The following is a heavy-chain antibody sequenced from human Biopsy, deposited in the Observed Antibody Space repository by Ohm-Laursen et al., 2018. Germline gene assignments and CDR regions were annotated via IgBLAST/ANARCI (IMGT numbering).Heavy chain of an antibody. Sequence: SQTLSLTCTVSGASISSAAYHWSWIHQLPGKGLEWIGYISHSGSTSYNPSLRSLVTISTDTSTNQFSLKVRSVTAADTAMYYCAGATSGTSLYDPWGQGILVTVSS. J-gene: IGHJ5*02. D-gene: IGHD6-13*01. V-gene: IGHV4-31*01. CDR3: AGATSGTSLYDP. CDR2: ISHSGST. CDR1: GASISSAAYH.